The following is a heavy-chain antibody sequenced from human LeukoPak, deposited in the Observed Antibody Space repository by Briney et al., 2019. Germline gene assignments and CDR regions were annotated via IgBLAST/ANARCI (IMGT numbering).Heavy chain of an antibody. CDR2: IIPIFGTA. J-gene: IGHJ5*02. CDR3: ARDRIEMATILKWFDP. V-gene: IGHV1-69*06. D-gene: IGHD5-24*01. CDR1: GGTFSSYA. Sequence: SVTVSCTASGGTFSSYAISWVRQAPGQGLEWMGGIIPIFGTANYAQKFQGRVTITADKSTSTAYMELSSLRSEDTAVYYCARDRIEMATILKWFDPWGQGTLVTVSS.